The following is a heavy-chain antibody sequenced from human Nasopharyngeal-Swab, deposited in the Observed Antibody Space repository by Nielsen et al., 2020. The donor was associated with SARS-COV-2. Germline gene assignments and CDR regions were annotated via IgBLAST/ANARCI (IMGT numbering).Heavy chain of an antibody. Sequence: ESLKISCEASGFTFTTSSMNWVRQAPGKGLEWVSSISTTSNYISYGDSVKGRFTISRDNAKNSLYLQMNSLRAEDTAVYYCARAAEYYYDSRALDGMDVWGQGTTVTVSS. J-gene: IGHJ6*02. CDR1: GFTFTTSS. CDR3: ARAAEYYYDSRALDGMDV. V-gene: IGHV3-21*01. CDR2: ISTTSNYI. D-gene: IGHD3-22*01.